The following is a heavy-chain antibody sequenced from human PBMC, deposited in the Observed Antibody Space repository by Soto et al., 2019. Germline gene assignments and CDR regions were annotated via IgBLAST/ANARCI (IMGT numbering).Heavy chain of an antibody. CDR1: GVSLSGHY. CDR2: ITRIGDT. D-gene: IGHD1-1*01. Sequence: SETLSLTCVVSGVSLSGHYCIWIRQPPGKGLEWIGEITRIGDTTYNPSLKSRLSISLDTSKSQFPLNLTSVSAADTAVYYSARGGITLAWNSYYYGMDVWGQVTTVTVSS. CDR3: ARGGITLAWNSYYYGMDV. V-gene: IGHV4-34*01. J-gene: IGHJ6*02.